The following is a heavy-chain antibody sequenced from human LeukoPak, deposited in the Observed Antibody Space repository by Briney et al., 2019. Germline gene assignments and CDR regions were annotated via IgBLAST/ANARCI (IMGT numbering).Heavy chain of an antibody. D-gene: IGHD4-17*01. Sequence: SVKVSCKASGGTFSSYAISWVRQAPGQGLEWMGGIIPIFGTANYAQRFQGRATITTDDSTSTAYMELSSLRSEDTAVYYCARDRSHGYGDHGAFDIWGQGTMVTVSS. CDR2: IIPIFGTA. CDR1: GGTFSSYA. J-gene: IGHJ3*02. CDR3: ARDRSHGYGDHGAFDI. V-gene: IGHV1-69*05.